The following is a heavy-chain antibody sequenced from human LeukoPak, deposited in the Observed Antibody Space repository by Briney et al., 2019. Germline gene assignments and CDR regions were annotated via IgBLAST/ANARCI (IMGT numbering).Heavy chain of an antibody. Sequence: SETLSLTCAVYGGSFSGYYWSWIRQPPGKGLDWVGEINHSGSTNYNPSLKSRVTISVDTSKNQFSLKLSSVTAADTAVYYCARGDGATPFHSIDYWGQGTLVTVSS. J-gene: IGHJ4*02. CDR2: INHSGST. CDR1: GGSFSGYY. V-gene: IGHV4-34*01. CDR3: ARGDGATPFHSIDY. D-gene: IGHD5-12*01.